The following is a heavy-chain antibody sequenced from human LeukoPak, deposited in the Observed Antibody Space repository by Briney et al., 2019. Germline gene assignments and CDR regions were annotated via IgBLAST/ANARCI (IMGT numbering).Heavy chain of an antibody. CDR3: AREGSLGERRNNWFDP. J-gene: IGHJ5*02. CDR1: GFTFSSYW. V-gene: IGHV3-7*01. CDR2: IKQDGSEK. Sequence: GGSLRLSCAASGFTFSSYWMSWVHQAPGKGLEWVANIKQDGSEKYYVDSVKGRFTISRDNAKNSLYLQMNSLRAEVTAVYYCAREGSLGERRNNWFDPWGQGTLVTVSS. D-gene: IGHD3-10*01.